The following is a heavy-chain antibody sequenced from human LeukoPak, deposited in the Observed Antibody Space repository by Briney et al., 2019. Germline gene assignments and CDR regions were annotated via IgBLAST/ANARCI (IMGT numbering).Heavy chain of an antibody. D-gene: IGHD1-1*01. CDR2: ISGSGGST. J-gene: IGHJ5*02. CDR3: AKDPQLNPRRPSYDP. Sequence: GGSLRLSCAASGFTFSSCAMSWVRQAPGKGLEWVSAISGSGGSTYYADSVKGRFTISRDNSKNTLYLQMNSLRAEDTAVYYCAKDPQLNPRRPSYDPWGQGTLVTVSS. CDR1: GFTFSSCA. V-gene: IGHV3-23*01.